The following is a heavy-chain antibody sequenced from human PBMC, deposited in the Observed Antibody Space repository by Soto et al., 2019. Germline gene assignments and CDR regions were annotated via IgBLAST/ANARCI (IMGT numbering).Heavy chain of an antibody. Sequence: GGSLRLSCEASGFTFSSYAMHWVRQAPGKGLEWVTVIWYDGRDKYYAASVKGRFTISADKSISTAYLQWSSLKASDTAMYYCARPSSSSDYYYYGMDVWGQGTTVTVSS. CDR2: IWYDGRDK. J-gene: IGHJ6*02. D-gene: IGHD6-6*01. CDR1: GFTFSSYA. CDR3: ARPSSSSDYYYYGMDV. V-gene: IGHV3-33*01.